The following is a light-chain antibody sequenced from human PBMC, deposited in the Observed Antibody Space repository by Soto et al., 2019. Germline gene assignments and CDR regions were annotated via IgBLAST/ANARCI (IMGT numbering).Light chain of an antibody. Sequence: EIVLTQSPATLSLSPGERATLSCRASQSVNTYLAWFQQKPCQAPRLLIYDASNRATGIPARFSGSGSGTDFTLTISSLEAEDFAVYYCQQRAIWPPYTFGQGTKLEIK. CDR2: DAS. CDR3: QQRAIWPPYT. J-gene: IGKJ2*01. V-gene: IGKV3-11*01. CDR1: QSVNTY.